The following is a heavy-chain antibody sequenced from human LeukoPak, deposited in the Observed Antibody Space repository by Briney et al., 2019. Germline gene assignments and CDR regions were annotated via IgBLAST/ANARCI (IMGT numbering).Heavy chain of an antibody. CDR3: ARDWIDRGPLDP. D-gene: IGHD2-2*03. CDR2: IKSGGSVT. V-gene: IGHV3-74*01. J-gene: IGHJ5*02. Sequence: PGGSLRLSCAASGFTFSLYYMRWVRQAPGKGLVWVSGIKSGGSVTVYADSVKGRFPISRYNAKNKMYLQMNNLRDDDTAVYYCARDWIDRGPLDPWGQGTLVTVSS. CDR1: GFTFSLYY.